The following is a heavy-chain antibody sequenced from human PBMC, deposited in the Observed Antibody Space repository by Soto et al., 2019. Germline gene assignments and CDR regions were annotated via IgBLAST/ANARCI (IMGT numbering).Heavy chain of an antibody. D-gene: IGHD3-10*01. J-gene: IGHJ4*02. Sequence: GGSLRLSCAASGFTFSSYAMSWVRQAPGKVLEWVSAISGSGGSTYYADSVKGRFTISRDNSKNTLYLQMNSLRAEDTAVYYFARRGSPSIDYRGPGTRVTGFS. CDR2: ISGSGGST. V-gene: IGHV3-23*01. CDR1: GFTFSSYA. CDR3: ARRGSPSIDY.